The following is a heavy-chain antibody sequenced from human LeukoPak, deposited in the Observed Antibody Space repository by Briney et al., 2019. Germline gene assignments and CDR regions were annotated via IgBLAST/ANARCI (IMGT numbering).Heavy chain of an antibody. Sequence: SETLSLTCTVSGGSISSYYWSWIRQPPGKGLEWIGYIYYSGSTNYNPSLKSRVTISVDTSKNQFSLKLSSVTAADTAVYYCAREYYDYVWGSYRTYFDYWGQGTLVTVSS. CDR2: IYYSGST. CDR1: GGSISSYY. V-gene: IGHV4-59*01. J-gene: IGHJ4*02. CDR3: AREYYDYVWGSYRTYFDY. D-gene: IGHD3-16*02.